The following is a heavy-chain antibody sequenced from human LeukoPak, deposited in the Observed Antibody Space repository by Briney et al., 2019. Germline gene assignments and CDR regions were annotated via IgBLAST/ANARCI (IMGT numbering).Heavy chain of an antibody. Sequence: ASVKVSCKASGYTFTSYGISWVRQAPGQGLEWMGWISAYNGNTNYAQKLQGRVTMTTDTSTGTAYMELRSLRSDDTAVYYCARVVRTGTTSYYYYGMDVWGQGTTVTVSS. D-gene: IGHD1-1*01. CDR3: ARVVRTGTTSYYYYGMDV. CDR1: GYTFTSYG. CDR2: ISAYNGNT. V-gene: IGHV1-18*01. J-gene: IGHJ6*02.